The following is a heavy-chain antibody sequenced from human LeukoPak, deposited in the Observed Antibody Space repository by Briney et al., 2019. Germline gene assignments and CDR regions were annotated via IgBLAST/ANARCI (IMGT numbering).Heavy chain of an antibody. CDR3: ARISDPTGYSSSWTSPASYYYYGMDV. J-gene: IGHJ6*02. D-gene: IGHD6-13*01. V-gene: IGHV1-69*13. CDR1: GYTFTGYY. CDR2: IIPIFGTA. Sequence: SVKVSCKASGYTFTGYYIHWVRQAPGQGLEWMGGIIPIFGTANYAQKFQGRVTITADESTSTAYMELSSLRSEDTAVYYCARISDPTGYSSSWTSPASYYYYGMDVWGQGTTVTVSS.